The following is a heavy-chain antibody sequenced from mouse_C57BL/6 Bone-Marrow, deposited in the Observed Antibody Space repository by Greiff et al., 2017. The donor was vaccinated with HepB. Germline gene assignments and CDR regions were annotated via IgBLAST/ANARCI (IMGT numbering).Heavy chain of an antibody. CDR2: IHPNSGST. D-gene: IGHD2-5*01. CDR1: GYTFTSYW. J-gene: IGHJ4*01. Sequence: VQLQQPGAELVKPGASVKLSCKASGYTFTSYWMHWVKQRPGQGLEWIGMIHPNSGSTNYNEKFKSKATLTVDKSSSTAYMQISSLTSEDSAVYYCAWSNYDGAMDYWGQGTSVTVSS. CDR3: AWSNYDGAMDY. V-gene: IGHV1-64*01.